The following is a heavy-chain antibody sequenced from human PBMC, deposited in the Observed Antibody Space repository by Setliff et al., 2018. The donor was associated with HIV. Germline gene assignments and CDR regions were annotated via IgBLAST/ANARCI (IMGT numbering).Heavy chain of an antibody. J-gene: IGHJ4*02. Sequence: PGGSLRLSCAASGFTFSSYGMHWVRQAPGRGLEWVAFIRYDGSNKYYAGSVRGRFTISRDNSKNTLYLQMDSLRAEDTAVYYCAKDFLNSRPYYFDYWGQGTLVTVSS. D-gene: IGHD1-1*01. CDR2: IRYDGSNK. CDR1: GFTFSSYG. V-gene: IGHV3-30*02. CDR3: AKDFLNSRPYYFDY.